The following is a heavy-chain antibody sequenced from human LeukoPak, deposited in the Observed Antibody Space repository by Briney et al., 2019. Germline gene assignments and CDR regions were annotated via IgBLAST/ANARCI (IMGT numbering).Heavy chain of an antibody. CDR3: AREALQLLRLVGALDS. J-gene: IGHJ3*02. D-gene: IGHD5-12*01. Sequence: PGGSLRLSCAASGFTFSSYSMNWARQAPGKGLEWVSYISSSSSTIYYADSVKGRFTISRDNAKNSLYLQMNSLRAEDTAVYYCAREALQLLRLVGALDSCRQGTIVTLS. V-gene: IGHV3-48*01. CDR1: GFTFSSYS. CDR2: ISSSSSTI.